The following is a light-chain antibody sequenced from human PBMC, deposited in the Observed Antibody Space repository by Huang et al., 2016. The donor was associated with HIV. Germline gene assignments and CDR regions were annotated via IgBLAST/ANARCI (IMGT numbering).Light chain of an antibody. CDR2: YAS. CDR1: QSIGNS. V-gene: IGKV6-21*02. J-gene: IGKJ2*01. Sequence: DIVLTQSPDFQSVTPKEKVTITCRASQSIGNSLHWYHQKRGQSQSLLSKYASQSSSGVPSRFSGSGFGTDFTLTINSLESEDAATYYCHQSRSFPYTFGQGTRLEIK. CDR3: HQSRSFPYT.